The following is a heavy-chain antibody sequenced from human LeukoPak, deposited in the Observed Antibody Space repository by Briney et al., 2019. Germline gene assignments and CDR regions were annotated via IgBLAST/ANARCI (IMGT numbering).Heavy chain of an antibody. Sequence: GESLRISCKGSGSTFTNYWISWVRPLPGKGLEWMGRIDPTDSYTNYSPSFQGHVSISADRSISTAYLQWSSLKASDTAIYYCARRGAYDAFDYWGQGTLVTVSS. CDR1: GSTFTNYW. V-gene: IGHV5-10-1*01. J-gene: IGHJ4*02. CDR2: IDPTDSYT. D-gene: IGHD5-12*01. CDR3: ARRGAYDAFDY.